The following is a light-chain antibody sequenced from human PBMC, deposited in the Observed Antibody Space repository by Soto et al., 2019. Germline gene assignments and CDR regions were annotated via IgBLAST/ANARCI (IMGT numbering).Light chain of an antibody. Sequence: QSALTQPASVSGSPGQSITISCTGTSSDVVSYNLVSWYQQHPGKAPKLMIYEVSKRPSGVSNRVSGSKSGNWLSRTTSGLQAEDEAVYYCCSYAVSTPLAFGSATKLTV. CDR1: SSDVVSYNL. CDR3: CSYAVSTPLA. J-gene: IGLJ1*01. V-gene: IGLV2-23*02. CDR2: EVS.